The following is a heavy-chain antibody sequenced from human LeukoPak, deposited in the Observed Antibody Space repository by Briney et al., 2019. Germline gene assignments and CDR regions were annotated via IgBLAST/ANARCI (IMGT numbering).Heavy chain of an antibody. CDR1: GYRFTSYW. V-gene: IGHV5-51*01. CDR3: ARYQSAVAGRWVDY. J-gene: IGHJ4*02. CDR2: IYPGDSDT. D-gene: IGHD6-19*01. Sequence: LGESLKISWKGSGYRFTSYWIGWVRQMPGKGLEWMGIIYPGDSDTRYSPSFQGQVTISADKSISTAYLQWSSLKASDTAMYYCARYQSAVAGRWVDYWGQGTLVTVSS.